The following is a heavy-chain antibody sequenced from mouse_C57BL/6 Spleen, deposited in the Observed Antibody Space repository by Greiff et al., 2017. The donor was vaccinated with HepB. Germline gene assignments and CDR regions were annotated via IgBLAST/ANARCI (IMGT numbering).Heavy chain of an antibody. J-gene: IGHJ4*01. CDR1: GFTFSDYG. CDR2: ISSGSSTI. CDR3: AEDRHFYHDMDY. V-gene: IGHV5-17*01. D-gene: IGHD6-1*01. Sequence: DVHLVESGGGLVKPGGSLKLSCAASGFTFSDYGMHWVRQAPEKGLEWVAYISSGSSTIYYADTVKGRFTISRDNDKNTLLLQMTSLRSEDTAMYYCAEDRHFYHDMDYWGTGTSVTVSS.